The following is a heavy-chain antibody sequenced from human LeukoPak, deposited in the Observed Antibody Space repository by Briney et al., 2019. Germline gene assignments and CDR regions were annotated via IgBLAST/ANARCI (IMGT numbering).Heavy chain of an antibody. J-gene: IGHJ6*03. CDR1: GYTFTGYY. V-gene: IGHV1-2*02. D-gene: IGHD3-10*01. Sequence: ASVKVSCKASGYTFTGYYMHWVRQAPGQGLEWMGWINPNSGGTNYAQKFQGRVTMTRDTSISTAYMELSRLRSDDTAVYYCARIRNPKYYYGSGSEDPYYYYMDVWGKGTTVTISS. CDR2: INPNSGGT. CDR3: ARIRNPKYYYGSGSEDPYYYYMDV.